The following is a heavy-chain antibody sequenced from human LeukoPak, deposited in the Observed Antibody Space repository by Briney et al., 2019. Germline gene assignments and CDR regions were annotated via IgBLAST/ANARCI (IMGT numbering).Heavy chain of an antibody. Sequence: GGSLRLSCAASGFTFSSYSMNWVRQAPGKGLEWVSSISSSSSYIYYADPVKGRFTISRDNAKNSLYLQMNSLRAEDTAVYYCARDIAPRTTVHASFDYWGQGTLATVSS. CDR3: ARDIAPRTTVHASFDY. J-gene: IGHJ4*02. CDR1: GFTFSSYS. CDR2: ISSSSSYI. V-gene: IGHV3-21*01. D-gene: IGHD4-17*01.